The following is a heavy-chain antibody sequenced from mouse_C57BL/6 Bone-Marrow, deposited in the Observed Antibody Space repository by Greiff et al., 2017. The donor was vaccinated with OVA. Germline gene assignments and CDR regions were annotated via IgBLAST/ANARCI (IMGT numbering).Heavy chain of an antibody. CDR2: LDPSDSYT. V-gene: IGHV1-69*01. D-gene: IGHD1-1*01. Sequence: QVQLQQPGAELVMPGASVKLSCKASGHTFTSYWMHWVKQRPGQGLEWIGELDPSDSYTNYNQKFKGKSTLTVDKSSSTAYMQLSSLTSEDSAVYYCARWNYGSSSFDYWGQGTLVTVSA. J-gene: IGHJ3*01. CDR3: ARWNYGSSSFDY. CDR1: GHTFTSYW.